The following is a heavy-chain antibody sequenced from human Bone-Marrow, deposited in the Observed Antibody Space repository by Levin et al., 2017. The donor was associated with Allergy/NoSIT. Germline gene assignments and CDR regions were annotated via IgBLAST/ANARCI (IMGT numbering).Heavy chain of an antibody. D-gene: IGHD6-6*01. CDR3: AKDHSSSVGDEYFDF. V-gene: IGHV3-30*18. Sequence: GGSLRLSCAASGFTFSTYAMHWVRQAPGKGLEWVAIISYDGNHKYFADSVKGRFTISRDNSKNTLYLQMNNLRAEDTAIYYCAKDHSSSVGDEYFDFWGQGTPVTVSS. CDR2: ISYDGNHK. CDR1: GFTFSTYA. J-gene: IGHJ4*02.